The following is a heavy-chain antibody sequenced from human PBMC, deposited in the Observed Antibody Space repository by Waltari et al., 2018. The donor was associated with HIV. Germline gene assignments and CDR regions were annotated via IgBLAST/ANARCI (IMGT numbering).Heavy chain of an antibody. CDR2: ISSDGANT. CDR3: ARRQGPYDY. Sequence: APGKRLEYVSSISSDGANTYYANSVKGRFTISRDNSKNTLYLQMGDLRAEDMAVYFCARRQGPYDYWGRRTLVTVSS. J-gene: IGHJ4*02. V-gene: IGHV3-64*01.